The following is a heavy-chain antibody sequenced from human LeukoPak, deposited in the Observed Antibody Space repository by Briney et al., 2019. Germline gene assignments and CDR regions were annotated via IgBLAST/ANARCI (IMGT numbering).Heavy chain of an antibody. D-gene: IGHD4-11*01. CDR2: INSDGSST. J-gene: IGHJ4*02. CDR3: AKDRSNYGIDY. V-gene: IGHV3-74*01. Sequence: GGSLRLSCAASGFTFSSYWMHWVRQAPGKGLVWVSRINSDGSSTSYADSVKGRFTISRDNAKNTLYLQMNSLRAEDTAVYYCAKDRSNYGIDYWGQGTLVTVSS. CDR1: GFTFSSYW.